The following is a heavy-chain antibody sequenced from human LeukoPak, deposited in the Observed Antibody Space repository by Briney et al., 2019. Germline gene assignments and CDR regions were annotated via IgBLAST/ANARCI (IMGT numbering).Heavy chain of an antibody. CDR2: ITGRGETT. CDR1: GFNFRGCA. D-gene: IGHD2-15*01. CDR3: ATSARTYIGSSLDY. Sequence: PGGSLRLSCAASGFNFRGCAMSWVRQGPGKGLEWVAGITGRGETTYYADSVKGRFTISRDNSENTLYLQMNSLRAEDTALYYCATSARTYIGSSLDYWGQGTLVTVSS. V-gene: IGHV3-23*01. J-gene: IGHJ4*02.